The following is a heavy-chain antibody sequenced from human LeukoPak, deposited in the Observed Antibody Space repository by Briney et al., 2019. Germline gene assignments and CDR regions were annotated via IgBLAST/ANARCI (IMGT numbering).Heavy chain of an antibody. CDR2: INHNGNVN. Sequence: GGSLRLSCAASGFTLSSYGMNWARQAPGKGLEWVASINHNGNVNYYVDSVKGRFTISRDNAKNSLYLQMSNLRAEDTAVYFCARGGRLDVWGQGATVTVSS. CDR1: GFTLSSYG. CDR3: ARGGRLDV. J-gene: IGHJ6*02. D-gene: IGHD3-16*01. V-gene: IGHV3-7*03.